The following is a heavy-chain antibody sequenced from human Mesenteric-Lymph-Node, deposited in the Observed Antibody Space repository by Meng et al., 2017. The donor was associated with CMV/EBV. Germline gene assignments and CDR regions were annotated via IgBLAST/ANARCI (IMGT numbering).Heavy chain of an antibody. CDR2: INPNSGGT. Sequence: TFTGDYMHWVRQATGQGLEWMGWINPNSGGTKYAQKFQGRVTMTTDTSTSTAYMELSRLRSDDTAVYYCAREGMYYYDTSGMKWFDPWGQGTLVTVSS. CDR3: AREGMYYYDTSGMKWFDP. D-gene: IGHD3-22*01. V-gene: IGHV1-2*02. CDR1: TFTGDY. J-gene: IGHJ5*02.